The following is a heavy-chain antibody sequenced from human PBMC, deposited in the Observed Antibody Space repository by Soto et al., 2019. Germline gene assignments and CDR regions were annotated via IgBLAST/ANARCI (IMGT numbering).Heavy chain of an antibody. D-gene: IGHD2-2*01. CDR2: ISNAGSGNT. V-gene: IGHV1-3*01. Sequence: GASVKVSCKTSGYPFPSFKVHWIRQAPGQRPEWMGGISNAGSGNTKYSQKFQDRLTITGDKRATTVYMALSSLTSEDTATYYCARESNHYQDFFQNWGQGTQVTVSS. CDR3: ARESNHYQDFFQN. J-gene: IGHJ4*02. CDR1: GYPFPSFK.